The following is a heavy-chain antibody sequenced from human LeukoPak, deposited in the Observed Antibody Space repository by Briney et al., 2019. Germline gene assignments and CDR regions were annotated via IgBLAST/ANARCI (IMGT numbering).Heavy chain of an antibody. J-gene: IGHJ4*02. V-gene: IGHV3-11*01. CDR2: ISGTGNNK. D-gene: IGHD1-26*01. Sequence: GGSLRLSCAGSGFSISDYYMTWIRQAPGRGLEWVSYISGTGNNKYYTDSVKGRFTISRDNSKNTLYLQMNSLRAEDTAVYYCAKVSYSGSYRPFDYWGQGTLVTVSS. CDR3: AKVSYSGSYRPFDY. CDR1: GFSISDYY.